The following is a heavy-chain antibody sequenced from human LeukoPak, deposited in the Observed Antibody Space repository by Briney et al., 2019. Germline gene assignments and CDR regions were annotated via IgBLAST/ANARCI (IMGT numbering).Heavy chain of an antibody. D-gene: IGHD3-10*01. CDR1: GGSISSGDYY. CDR3: ASRYGSGSPFDY. Sequence: SQTLSLTCTVSGGSISSGDYYWRWIRQPRGRGLEWIEYIYYSGSTYYNPSLKSRVTISVDTSKNQFSLKLSSVTAADTAVYYCASRYGSGSPFDYWGQGTLVTDSS. V-gene: IGHV4-30-4*01. J-gene: IGHJ4*02. CDR2: IYYSGST.